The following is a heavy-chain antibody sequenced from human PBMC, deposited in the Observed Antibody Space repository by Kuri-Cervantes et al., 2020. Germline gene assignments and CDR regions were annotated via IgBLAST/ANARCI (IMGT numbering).Heavy chain of an antibody. J-gene: IGHJ4*02. Sequence: GESLKISCVASGFTLSSYWMNWVRQAPGKGLEWVANIKQDGSEKYYVDSVKGRFTISRDNAKNSLYLQMNSLRAEDTALYYCVRVAYYGSGSYHNPDFDYWGQGTLVTVSS. V-gene: IGHV3-7*05. CDR2: IKQDGSEK. D-gene: IGHD3-10*01. CDR1: GFTLSSYW. CDR3: VRVAYYGSGSYHNPDFDY.